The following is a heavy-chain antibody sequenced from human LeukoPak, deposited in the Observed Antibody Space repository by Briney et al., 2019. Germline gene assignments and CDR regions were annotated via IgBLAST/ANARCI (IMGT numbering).Heavy chain of an antibody. Sequence: PSETLSLTCTVSGGSISSYYWSWIRQPPVKGLEWIGYIYYSGSTNYNPSLKSRVTISVDTSKNQFSLKLSSVTAADTAVYYCARHVGTSHRSYYFDYWGQGTLVTVSS. CDR2: IYYSGST. D-gene: IGHD1-14*01. V-gene: IGHV4-59*08. CDR3: ARHVGTSHRSYYFDY. J-gene: IGHJ4*02. CDR1: GGSISSYY.